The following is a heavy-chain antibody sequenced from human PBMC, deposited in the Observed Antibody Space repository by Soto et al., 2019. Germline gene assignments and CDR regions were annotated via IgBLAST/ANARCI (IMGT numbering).Heavy chain of an antibody. D-gene: IGHD2-2*01. CDR1: GFTFSDYY. CDR2: IRSSSTYT. J-gene: IGHJ6*02. CDR3: ARDGSRYCSSTSCLSGYYYYGMDV. V-gene: IGHV3-11*06. Sequence: GGSLRLSCAASGFTFSDYYMSWIRQAPGMGLEWVANIRSSSTYTNYADSVKGRFTISRDNAKNSLYLQMNSLRAEDTAVYYCARDGSRYCSSTSCLSGYYYYGMDVWRQGTTVTVSS.